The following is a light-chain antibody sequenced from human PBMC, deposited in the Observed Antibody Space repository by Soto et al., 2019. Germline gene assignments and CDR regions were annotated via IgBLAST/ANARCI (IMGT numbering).Light chain of an antibody. Sequence: DIPMAQSPSSLSASVGDRVTITCQASQDISNYLNWYQQKPGKAPKLLIYDASNLEAGVPPRFSGSRSGTHFTFAISGLQTEDVATDYCQQYDDVRIIFGPATKVD. V-gene: IGKV1-33*01. CDR3: QQYDDVRII. CDR2: DAS. J-gene: IGKJ3*01. CDR1: QDISNY.